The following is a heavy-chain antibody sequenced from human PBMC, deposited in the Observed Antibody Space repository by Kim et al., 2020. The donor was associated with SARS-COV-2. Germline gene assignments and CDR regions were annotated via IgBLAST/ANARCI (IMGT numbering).Heavy chain of an antibody. Sequence: SETLSLTCTVSGGSVSSHANYWSWIRQPPGKGLEWIGYLYYTSNTNYNPSLRGRVTISPDASKNQFSLRLSSVTAADTAVYFCARVRFYAFDFWGQGT. CDR3: ARVRFYAFDF. CDR1: GGSVSSHANY. D-gene: IGHD3-16*01. J-gene: IGHJ3*01. CDR2: LYYTSNT. V-gene: IGHV4-61*08.